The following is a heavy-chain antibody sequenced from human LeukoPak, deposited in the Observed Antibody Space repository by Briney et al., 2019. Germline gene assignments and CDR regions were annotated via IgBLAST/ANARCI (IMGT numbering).Heavy chain of an antibody. Sequence: GGSLRLSCAASGFTFSSYPMNWVRQAPGKGLEWVSNIRSDTSATYYADSVKGRFTISRDNAKNLLHLQMNSLRDEDTAVYYCAKDQYRIAAAQIDYWGQGTLVTVSS. CDR1: GFTFSSYP. CDR2: IRSDTSAT. D-gene: IGHD6-13*01. V-gene: IGHV3-48*02. J-gene: IGHJ4*02. CDR3: AKDQYRIAAAQIDY.